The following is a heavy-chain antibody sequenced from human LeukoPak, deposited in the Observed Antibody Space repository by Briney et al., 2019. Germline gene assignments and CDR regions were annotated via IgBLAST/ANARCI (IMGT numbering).Heavy chain of an antibody. Sequence: GGSLRLSCAASGFTFDDYAMHWVRQAPGKGLEWVSGISWNSGSIGYADSVKGRFTISRDNAKNSLYLQMNSLRAEDMALYYCAKGSYDILTGIDYWGQGTLVTVSS. CDR2: ISWNSGSI. V-gene: IGHV3-9*03. D-gene: IGHD3-9*01. J-gene: IGHJ4*02. CDR3: AKGSYDILTGIDY. CDR1: GFTFDDYA.